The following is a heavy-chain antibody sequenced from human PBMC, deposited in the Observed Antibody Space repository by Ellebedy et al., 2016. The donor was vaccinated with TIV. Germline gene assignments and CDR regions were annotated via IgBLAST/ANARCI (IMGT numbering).Heavy chain of an antibody. J-gene: IGHJ4*02. CDR2: INPSSGDT. D-gene: IGHD1-26*01. Sequence: AASVKVSCKASGYTFTGHYMHWARQAPGQGLEWMGWINPSSGDTKSAQKFQGWVTLTRDTSSSTVYLELSRLKSDDTALYYCAREGKLSGGHWAGVDYWGQGTLVTVSS. CDR1: GYTFTGHY. CDR3: AREGKLSGGHWAGVDY. V-gene: IGHV1-2*04.